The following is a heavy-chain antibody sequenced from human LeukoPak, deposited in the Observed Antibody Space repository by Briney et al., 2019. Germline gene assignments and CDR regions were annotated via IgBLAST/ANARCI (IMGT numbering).Heavy chain of an antibody. CDR2: ISSSSSYI. D-gene: IGHD1-26*01. CDR3: ARATWDPNYYYYMDV. J-gene: IGHJ6*03. Sequence: KAGGSLRLSCAASGFTLSSYTMKWVRQAPGKGLEWVSSISSSSSYIYYTDSVKGRFTISRDNAKNSLYLQMNSLRAEDTAVYFCARATWDPNYYYYMDVWGKGTTVTISS. CDR1: GFTLSSYT. V-gene: IGHV3-21*01.